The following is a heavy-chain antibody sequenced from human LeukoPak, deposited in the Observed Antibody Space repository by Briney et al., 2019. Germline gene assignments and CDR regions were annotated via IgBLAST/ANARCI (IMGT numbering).Heavy chain of an antibody. V-gene: IGHV3-21*01. CDR1: GFTFSSYS. D-gene: IGHD5-12*01. CDR2: ISSSSSYI. CDR3: ARNRKAGYSGYSNWFDP. Sequence: GGSLRLSCAASGFTFSSYSMNWVRQAPGKGLEWVPSISSSSSYIYYADSVKGRFTISRDNAKNSLYLQMNSLRAEDTAVYYCARNRKAGYSGYSNWFDPWGQGTLVTVSS. J-gene: IGHJ5*02.